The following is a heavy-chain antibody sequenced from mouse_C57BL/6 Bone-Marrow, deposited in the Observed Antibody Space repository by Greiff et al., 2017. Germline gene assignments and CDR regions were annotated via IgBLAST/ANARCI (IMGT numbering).Heavy chain of an antibody. CDR3: ARAGSEAY. Sequence: EVKVVESGGGLVQPGGSLKLSCAASGFTFSDYYMYWVRQTPEKRLEWVAYISNGGGSTYYPDTVKGRFTISRDKAKNTLYLQTSLLKSEDTAMYYCARAGSEAYWGQGTLVTVSA. D-gene: IGHD1-1*01. V-gene: IGHV5-12*01. CDR1: GFTFSDYY. CDR2: ISNGGGST. J-gene: IGHJ3*01.